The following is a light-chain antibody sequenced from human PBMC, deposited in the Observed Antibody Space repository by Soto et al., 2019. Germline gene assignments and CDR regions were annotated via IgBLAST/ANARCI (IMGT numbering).Light chain of an antibody. J-gene: IGKJ4*01. Sequence: DIQLTQSPSFLSASVGDRVTITCRASQGISSYLAWYQRKPGKAPKLLISAAYTLQSGVPSRFSGSGSETEFTLPISSLQPEDFATYYCQQLNNYPLTFGGGTKVEIK. CDR2: AAY. V-gene: IGKV1-9*01. CDR3: QQLNNYPLT. CDR1: QGISSY.